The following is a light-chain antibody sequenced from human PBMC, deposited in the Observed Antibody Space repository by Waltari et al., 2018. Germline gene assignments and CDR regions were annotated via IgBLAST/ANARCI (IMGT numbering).Light chain of an antibody. V-gene: IGLV3-21*02. CDR1: NLGSKS. Sequence: SYVLTQPPSVSVAPGQTARITCGGNNLGSKSVHWYQQKPGQAPVLVVYDDSYRPAGSPERFAGSNAGNTATLTISRVEAGDEADYYCQVWDSSSDHWVFGGGTKLTVL. CDR2: DDS. CDR3: QVWDSSSDHWV. J-gene: IGLJ3*02.